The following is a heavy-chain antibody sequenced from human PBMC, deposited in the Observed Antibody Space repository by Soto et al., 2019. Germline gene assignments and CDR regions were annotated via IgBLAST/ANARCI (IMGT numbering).Heavy chain of an antibody. Sequence: SLRLSCAASGFTFSDYYMSWIRQAPGKGLEWVSYISSSGSTIYYADSVKGRFTISRDNAKNSLYLQMNSLRAEDTAVYYCARAHCSSTSCYPGEGSNFLDYWGQGTLVTVSS. CDR3: ARAHCSSTSCYPGEGSNFLDY. J-gene: IGHJ4*02. CDR1: GFTFSDYY. CDR2: ISSSGSTI. D-gene: IGHD2-2*01. V-gene: IGHV3-11*01.